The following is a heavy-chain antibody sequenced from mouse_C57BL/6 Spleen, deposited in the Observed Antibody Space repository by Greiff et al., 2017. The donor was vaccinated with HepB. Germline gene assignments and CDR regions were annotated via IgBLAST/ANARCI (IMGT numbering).Heavy chain of an antibody. V-gene: IGHV1-52*01. Sequence: VQLQQPGAELVRPGSSVKLSCKASGYTFTSYWMHWVKQRPIQGLEWIGNIDPSDSETHYNQKFKDKATLTVDKSSSTAYMQLSSLTSEDSAVYYCARGGIYDGYYYFDYWRQGTTLTVSS. J-gene: IGHJ2*01. CDR1: GYTFTSYW. CDR2: IDPSDSET. D-gene: IGHD2-3*01. CDR3: ARGGIYDGYYYFDY.